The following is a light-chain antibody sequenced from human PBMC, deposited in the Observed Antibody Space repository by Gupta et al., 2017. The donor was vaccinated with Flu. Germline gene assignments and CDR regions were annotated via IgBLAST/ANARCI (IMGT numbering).Light chain of an antibody. CDR2: GAS. Sequence: EMVLTQSPCTLSLSATERATLSCRASQSVSSSYLAWYQQKPGQAPRLLIYGASSRATGIPDRFSGSGSGTDFTLTISRLEPEDFAVYYCQQYGSSRLTFGQGTKVDIK. CDR1: QSVSSSY. CDR3: QQYGSSRLT. J-gene: IGKJ3*01. V-gene: IGKV3-20*01.